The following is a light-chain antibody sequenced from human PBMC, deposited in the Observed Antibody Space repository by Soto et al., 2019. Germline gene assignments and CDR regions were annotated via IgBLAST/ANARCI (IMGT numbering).Light chain of an antibody. V-gene: IGKV2-28*01. CDR2: LAS. Sequence: VLTQSPLSLTVTPGEPASISCKSSQSLQHNNGNTLLDWYMQKPGQSPQLLIYLASRRAPGAPDRVSGSGAGTDCTKKSSTVEADDAAIYYCMQALQTPRTFGQGTKLEI. CDR1: QSLQHNNGNTL. CDR3: MQALQTPRT. J-gene: IGKJ1*01.